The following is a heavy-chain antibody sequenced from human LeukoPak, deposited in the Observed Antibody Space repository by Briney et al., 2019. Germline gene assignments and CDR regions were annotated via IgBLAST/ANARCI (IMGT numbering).Heavy chain of an antibody. CDR3: AKVQLERRSYYYYGMDV. J-gene: IGHJ6*02. CDR2: IYENGGTT. Sequence: GGSLRLSCVGSGFTFRSHAMSWVRQAPEKGLEFVSGIYENGGTTYYADSVKGRFSISRDNSKNTLYLQMDSLRGEDTAVYYCAKVQLERRSYYYYGMDVWGQGTTVTVSS. V-gene: IGHV3-23*01. D-gene: IGHD1-1*01. CDR1: GFTFRSHA.